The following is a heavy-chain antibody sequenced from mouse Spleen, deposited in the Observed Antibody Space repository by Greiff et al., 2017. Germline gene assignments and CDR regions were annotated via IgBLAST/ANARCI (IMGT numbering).Heavy chain of an antibody. Sequence: EVQLQQSGAELVRPGASVKLSCTASGFNIKDDYMHWVKQRPEQGLEWIGWIDPENGDTEYASKFQGKATITADTSSNTAYLQLSSLTSEDTAVYYCTTGVTTVVEAYWGQGTLVTVSA. CDR3: TTGVTTVVEAY. CDR1: GFNIKDDY. D-gene: IGHD1-1*01. V-gene: IGHV14-4*01. J-gene: IGHJ3*01. CDR2: IDPENGDT.